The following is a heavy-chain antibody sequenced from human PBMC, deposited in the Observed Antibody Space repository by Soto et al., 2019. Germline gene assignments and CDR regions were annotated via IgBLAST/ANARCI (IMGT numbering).Heavy chain of an antibody. D-gene: IGHD1-1*01. V-gene: IGHV4-39*01. CDR3: ARLVLERGWFEP. CDR2: TYDSGST. J-gene: IGHJ5*02. Sequence: QLQLQESGPGLVKPSETLSLTCTVSGGSISSNSYYWGWVRQPPGKGLEWIGSTYDSGSTYYNPSLKSRVTISVDSSKNQFSLKLSPVTAADTAVYYCARLVLERGWFEPWGQGTLLTVSS. CDR1: GGSISSNSYY.